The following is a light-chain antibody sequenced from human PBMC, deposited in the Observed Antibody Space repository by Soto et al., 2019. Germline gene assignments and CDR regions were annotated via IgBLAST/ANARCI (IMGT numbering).Light chain of an antibody. Sequence: QSALTQPASVSVSPGQSLTLSCTGTSSDVGASNSVSWYQQHPDKAPKLMIYDVTNRPSGVSIRFSGSKSGNTASLTISGLQAEDEADYSCTSYNYFYVFGTGTKVTV. V-gene: IGLV2-14*01. J-gene: IGLJ1*01. CDR2: DVT. CDR3: TSYNYFYV. CDR1: SSDVGASNS.